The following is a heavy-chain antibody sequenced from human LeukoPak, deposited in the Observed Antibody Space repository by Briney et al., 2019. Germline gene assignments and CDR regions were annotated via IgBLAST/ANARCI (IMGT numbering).Heavy chain of an antibody. CDR1: GFTFSSYS. Sequence: GGSLRLSCAASGFTFSSYSMNWVRQAPGKGLEWVSSISSSSSYIYYADSVKGRFTISRDNAKNSLYLQMNSLRAEDTAVYYCARAYYYGSGSPSDEGYYYGMDVWGQGTTVTVSS. CDR3: ARAYYYGSGSPSDEGYYYGMDV. V-gene: IGHV3-21*01. CDR2: ISSSSSYI. J-gene: IGHJ6*02. D-gene: IGHD3-10*01.